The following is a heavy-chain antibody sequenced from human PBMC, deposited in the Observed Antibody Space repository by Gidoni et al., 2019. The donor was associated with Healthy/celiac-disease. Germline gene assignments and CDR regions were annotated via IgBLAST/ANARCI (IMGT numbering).Heavy chain of an antibody. CDR3: ARGIFDGYNRGSDAFDI. D-gene: IGHD5-12*01. CDR1: GGSFSGYY. CDR2: INHSGST. Sequence: QVQLQQWGAGLLKPSETLSLTCAVYGGSFSGYYWSWIRQPPGKGLEWIGEINHSGSTNYNPSLKSRVTISVDTSKNQFSLKLSSVTAADTAVYYCARGIFDGYNRGSDAFDIWGQGTMVTVSS. J-gene: IGHJ3*02. V-gene: IGHV4-34*01.